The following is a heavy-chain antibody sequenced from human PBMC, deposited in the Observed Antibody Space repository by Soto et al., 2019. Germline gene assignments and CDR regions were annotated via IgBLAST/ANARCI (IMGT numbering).Heavy chain of an antibody. J-gene: IGHJ5*02. D-gene: IGHD3-22*01. V-gene: IGHV3-23*01. CDR3: AKDLVSSGYSTWLDP. CDR1: GFTFNTYA. CDR2: ISGSGGRT. Sequence: GGSLRLSCAASGFTFNTYAMYWVRQAPGKGLEWVSTISGSGGRTSYADSVKGRFTISRDNSKNTLYLQMNSLRAEDTAVYYCAKDLVSSGYSTWLDPWGQGTLVTVYS.